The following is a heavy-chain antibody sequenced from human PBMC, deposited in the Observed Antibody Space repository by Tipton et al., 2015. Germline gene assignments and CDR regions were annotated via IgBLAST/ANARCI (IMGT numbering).Heavy chain of an antibody. J-gene: IGHJ5*02. V-gene: IGHV3-21*01. Sequence: SLRLSCAASGFIFSNYGMNWVRQAPGKGLEWVSSISSASGYIFYADSVKGRFTISRDNAKNSLSLQMNSLRADDTAVYYCARKSSSRDWDSTSRYSYFDPWGQGTLVTVSS. CDR1: GFIFSNYG. CDR3: ARKSSSRDWDSTSRYSYFDP. D-gene: IGHD2-2*01. CDR2: ISSASGYI.